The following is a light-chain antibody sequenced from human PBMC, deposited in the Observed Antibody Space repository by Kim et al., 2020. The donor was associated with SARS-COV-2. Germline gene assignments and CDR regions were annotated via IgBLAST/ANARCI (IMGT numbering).Light chain of an antibody. CDR3: QQYDSYSFT. Sequence: ASGGDRVHITCRASQSISRWLAWYQHKAGEAPKLLIDDAANLESGVPSRFSGSGSGTEFILTISSLQPDDFATYYCQQYDSYSFTFGQGTKLEI. J-gene: IGKJ2*01. CDR2: DAA. V-gene: IGKV1-5*01. CDR1: QSISRW.